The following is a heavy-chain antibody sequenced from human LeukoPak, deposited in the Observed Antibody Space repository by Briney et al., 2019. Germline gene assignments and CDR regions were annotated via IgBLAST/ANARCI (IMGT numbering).Heavy chain of an antibody. CDR3: ARGLSDYYGMDV. J-gene: IGHJ6*02. Sequence: PSETLSLTCTVSGGSISSYYWSWIRQPPGKGLEWIGYIYYSGSTNYNPSLKSRVTISVDTSKNQFSLKLSSVTAADTAVYYCARGLSDYYGMDVWGQGTTVTVSS. V-gene: IGHV4-59*01. CDR2: IYYSGST. CDR1: GGSISSYY.